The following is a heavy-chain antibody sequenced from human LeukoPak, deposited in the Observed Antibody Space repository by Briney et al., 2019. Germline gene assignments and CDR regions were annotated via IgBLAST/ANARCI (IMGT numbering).Heavy chain of an antibody. CDR3: ARDLFFSDAGYSSGWRAEYFHR. Sequence: PGGSLRLSCAASGFIFSSHWMHWVRQAPGKGLVWVSRINGAGSSTSYADSVKGRFTVSRDNAKNTLNLQMNSLRAEDTAVYYCARDLFFSDAGYSSGWRAEYFHRWGQGTLVTVSS. CDR2: INGAGSST. CDR1: GFIFSSHW. J-gene: IGHJ1*01. V-gene: IGHV3-74*01. D-gene: IGHD6-19*01.